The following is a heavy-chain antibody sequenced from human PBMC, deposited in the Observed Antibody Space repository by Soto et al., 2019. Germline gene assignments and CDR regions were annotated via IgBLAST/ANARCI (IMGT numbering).Heavy chain of an antibody. D-gene: IGHD3-10*01. CDR3: AREYMYYGHGFDN. J-gene: IGHJ4*02. CDR2: IWYDGNNK. CDR1: GFIFSNYG. V-gene: IGHV3-33*01. Sequence: QVQVVESGGGVVQPGRSLRLSCAASGFIFSNYGMHWVRQAPGKGLECVAVIWYDGNNKYYADSVKGRFTISRDNSKNTLYLQMNSLRVEDTAVYYCAREYMYYGHGFDNWGQGTLVTVSS.